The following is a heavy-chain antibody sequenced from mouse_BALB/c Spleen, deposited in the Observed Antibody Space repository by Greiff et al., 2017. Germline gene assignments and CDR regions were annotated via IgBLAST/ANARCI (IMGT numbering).Heavy chain of an antibody. V-gene: IGHV1-7*01. D-gene: IGHD2-4*01. Sequence: VMLVESGAELAKPGASVKMSCKASGYTFTSYWMHWVKQRPGQGLEWIGYINPSTGYTEYNQKFKDKATLTADKSSSTAYMQLSSLTSEDSAVYYCARTGPYDYDAWFAYWGQGTLVTVSA. CDR2: INPSTGYT. CDR3: ARTGPYDYDAWFAY. J-gene: IGHJ3*01. CDR1: GYTFTSYW.